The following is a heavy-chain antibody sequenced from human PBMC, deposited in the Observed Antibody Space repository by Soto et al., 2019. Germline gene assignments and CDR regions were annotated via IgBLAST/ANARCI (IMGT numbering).Heavy chain of an antibody. D-gene: IGHD6-13*01. Sequence: ASVKVSCKASGYTFTSYGISWVRQAPGRGLEWMGWISAYNGNTNYAQKLQGRVTMTTDTSTSTAYMELRSLRSDDTAVYYCARDPMGGSSWYYYYGMYVWGQGTTVTVSS. CDR1: GYTFTSYG. CDR2: ISAYNGNT. V-gene: IGHV1-18*01. J-gene: IGHJ6*02. CDR3: ARDPMGGSSWYYYYGMYV.